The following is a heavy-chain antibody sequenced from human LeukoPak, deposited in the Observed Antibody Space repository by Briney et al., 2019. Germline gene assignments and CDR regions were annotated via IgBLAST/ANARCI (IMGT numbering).Heavy chain of an antibody. CDR2: INPNSGGT. CDR1: GYTFTGYY. Sequence: ASVKVSCKASGYTFTGYYMHWVRQAPGQGLEWMGWINPNSGGTNYAQKFQGRVTITADESTSTAYMELSSLRSEDTAVYYCARAREMEGADNWFDPWGQGTLVTVSS. V-gene: IGHV1-2*02. CDR3: ARAREMEGADNWFDP. J-gene: IGHJ5*02. D-gene: IGHD5-24*01.